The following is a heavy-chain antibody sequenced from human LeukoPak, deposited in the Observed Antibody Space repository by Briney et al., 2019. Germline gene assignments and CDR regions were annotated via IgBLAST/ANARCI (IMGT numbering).Heavy chain of an antibody. V-gene: IGHV4-34*01. CDR1: GGSLSGYY. CDR2: IKHSGGT. D-gene: IGHD1-26*01. Sequence: PSETLSLICGVYGGSLSGYYWSWIRQPPGKGLEWIGEIKHSGGTNYNPSLKSRITISVDTSKNQFSLKLISMTAADTAVYYCARELGIVGATTTKYYYGMNVWGQGTTVTVSS. CDR3: ARELGIVGATTTKYYYGMNV. J-gene: IGHJ6*02.